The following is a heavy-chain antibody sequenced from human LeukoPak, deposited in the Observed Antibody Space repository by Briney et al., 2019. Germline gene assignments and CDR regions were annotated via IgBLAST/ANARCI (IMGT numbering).Heavy chain of an antibody. CDR1: GYTFTSYY. J-gene: IGHJ6*03. Sequence: GASVKVSCKASGYTFTSYYLYWVRQAPGQGLEWMVIINPSGGSTNYAQKFQGRVTMTRDTSTSTVYMELSSLRSEDTAVYYCARGPRITMVRGGQWYYYMDVWGKGTTVTISS. V-gene: IGHV1-46*01. D-gene: IGHD3-10*01. CDR2: INPSGGST. CDR3: ARGPRITMVRGGQWYYYMDV.